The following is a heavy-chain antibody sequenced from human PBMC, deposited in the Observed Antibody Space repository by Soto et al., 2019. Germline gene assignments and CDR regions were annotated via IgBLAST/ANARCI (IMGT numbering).Heavy chain of an antibody. CDR1: GFTFSAYT. Sequence: EVQLVESGGGLVKPGESLRLSCAASGFTFSAYTMIWVRQTPGKGLEWVSCISSSSSYIYYADSVKGRFTISRDNAENSRYLQMNSPRGEDTAVYYCARDRYSGFDSPFLIDSWGQGALVTVSS. V-gene: IGHV3-21*01. D-gene: IGHD5-12*01. J-gene: IGHJ4*02. CDR2: ISSSSSYI. CDR3: ARDRYSGFDSPFLIDS.